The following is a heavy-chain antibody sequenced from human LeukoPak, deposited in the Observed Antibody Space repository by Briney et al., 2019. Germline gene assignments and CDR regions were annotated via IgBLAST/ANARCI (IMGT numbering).Heavy chain of an antibody. Sequence: GRFTISRDNAKNSLYLQMNSLRVEDTAVYYCAREPGRFQLDSWGQGTLVIVSS. D-gene: IGHD3-3*01. CDR3: AREPGRFQLDS. J-gene: IGHJ5*01. V-gene: IGHV3-21*06.